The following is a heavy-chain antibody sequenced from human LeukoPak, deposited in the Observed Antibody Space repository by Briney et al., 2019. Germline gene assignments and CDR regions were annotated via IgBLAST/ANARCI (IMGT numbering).Heavy chain of an antibody. Sequence: GGSLRLSCAASGFTFSSYAMSWVRQAPGKGLEWVSAISGSGGSTYYADSVKGRFTVSRDNSKNTLYLQMNSLRAEDTAVYYCAKISSGYYLYYFDYWGQGTLVTVSS. CDR2: ISGSGGST. V-gene: IGHV3-23*01. CDR1: GFTFSSYA. J-gene: IGHJ4*02. CDR3: AKISSGYYLYYFDY. D-gene: IGHD3-22*01.